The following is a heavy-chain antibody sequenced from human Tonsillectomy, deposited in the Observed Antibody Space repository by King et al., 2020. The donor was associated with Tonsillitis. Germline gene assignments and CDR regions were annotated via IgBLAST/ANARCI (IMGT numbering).Heavy chain of an antibody. Sequence: VQLQESGPGLVKPSETLSLTCTVSGGSVSSGSYYWSWIRQPPGKGLEWIGDIYYSGSTNYNPSLKSRVTISVDTSKNQFSLKLSSVTAADTAVYYCARGYYDSGSYFPPGNWGQGTLVTVSS. J-gene: IGHJ4*02. CDR2: IYYSGST. D-gene: IGHD3-10*01. V-gene: IGHV4-61*01. CDR1: GGSVSSGSYY. CDR3: ARGYYDSGSYFPPGN.